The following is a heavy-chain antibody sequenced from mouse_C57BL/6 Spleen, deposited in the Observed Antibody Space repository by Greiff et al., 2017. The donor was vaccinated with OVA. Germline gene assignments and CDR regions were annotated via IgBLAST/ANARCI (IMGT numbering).Heavy chain of an antibody. CDR3: ARRPDSNYDAMDY. Sequence: VQLQESGPGLVAPSQSLSITCTVSGFSLTSYAISWVRQPPGTGLEWLGVIWTGGGTNYNSALKSRLSISKDNSKSQVFLKMNSLQTDDTARYYCARRPDSNYDAMDYWGQGTSVTVSS. D-gene: IGHD2-5*01. CDR2: IWTGGGT. V-gene: IGHV2-9-1*01. J-gene: IGHJ4*01. CDR1: GFSLTSYA.